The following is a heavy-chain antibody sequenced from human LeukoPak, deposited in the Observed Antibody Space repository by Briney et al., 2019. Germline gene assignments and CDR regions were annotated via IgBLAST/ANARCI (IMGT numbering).Heavy chain of an antibody. CDR1: GYTFTGYY. CDR3: ARGPLGDFWSGYYEDYFDY. Sequence: ASVKVSCKASGYTFTGYYMHWVRQAPGQGLEWMGWINPNSGGTNYAQKFQGRVTITADKSTSTAYMELSSLRSEDTAVYYCARGPLGDFWSGYYEDYFDYWGQGTLVTVSS. D-gene: IGHD3-3*01. J-gene: IGHJ4*02. V-gene: IGHV1-2*02. CDR2: INPNSGGT.